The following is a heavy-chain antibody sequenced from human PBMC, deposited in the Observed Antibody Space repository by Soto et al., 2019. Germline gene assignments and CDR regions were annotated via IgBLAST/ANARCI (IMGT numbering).Heavy chain of an antibody. CDR2: ISAYNGNT. CDR3: ARDHFILRLSMVRGVRQGSAFDI. J-gene: IGHJ3*02. V-gene: IGHV1-18*01. D-gene: IGHD3-10*01. CDR1: GYTFTSYG. Sequence: GASVKVSCKASGYTFTSYGISWVRQAPGQGLEWMGWISAYNGNTNYAQKLQGRVTMTTDTSTSTAYMEQRSLRSDDTAVYYCARDHFILRLSMVRGVRQGSAFDIWG.